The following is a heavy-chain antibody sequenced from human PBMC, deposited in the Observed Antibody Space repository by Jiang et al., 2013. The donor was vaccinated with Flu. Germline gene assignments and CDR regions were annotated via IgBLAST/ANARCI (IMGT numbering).Heavy chain of an antibody. CDR1: GFTFSSYS. CDR3: ARDPGYYYGMDV. J-gene: IGHJ6*02. D-gene: IGHD7-27*01. CDR2: ISSSSSYI. V-gene: IGHV3-21*01. Sequence: QLVESGGGVVQPGRSLRLSCAASGFTFSSYSMNWVRQAPGKGLEWVSSISSSSSYIYYADSVKGRFTISRDNAKNSLYLQMNSLRAEDTAVYYCARDPGYYYGMDVWGQGTTVTVSS.